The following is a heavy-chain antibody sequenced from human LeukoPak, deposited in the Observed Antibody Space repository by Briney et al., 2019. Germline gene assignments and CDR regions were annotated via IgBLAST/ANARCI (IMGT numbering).Heavy chain of an antibody. D-gene: IGHD2-2*01. CDR1: GYTFTSYG. J-gene: IGHJ4*02. CDR3: ARLERPTHYCSSTSCYWDFFGGIDY. Sequence: ASVKVSCKASGYTFTSYGISWVRQAPGQGLEWMGWISAYNGNTNYAQKLQGRVTMTTDTSTSTAYMELRSLRSDDTAVYYCARLERPTHYCSSTSCYWDFFGGIDYWGQGTLVTVSS. V-gene: IGHV1-18*01. CDR2: ISAYNGNT.